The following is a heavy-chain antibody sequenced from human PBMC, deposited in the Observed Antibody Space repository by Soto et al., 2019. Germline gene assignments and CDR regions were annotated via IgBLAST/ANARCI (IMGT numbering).Heavy chain of an antibody. Sequence: EAQLVESGGGLVHPGGSLRLSCAASGLTCSSYWMHWVRQAPGKGLVWVSRINSAGSTTNYADSVKGRFTSSTDNAKNTLSLHMISLRADDTAVYYCASDVGEYWGQGTQVAVSS. CDR2: INSAGSTT. CDR1: GLTCSSYW. V-gene: IGHV3-74*01. J-gene: IGHJ4*02. CDR3: ASDVGEY. D-gene: IGHD3-10*01.